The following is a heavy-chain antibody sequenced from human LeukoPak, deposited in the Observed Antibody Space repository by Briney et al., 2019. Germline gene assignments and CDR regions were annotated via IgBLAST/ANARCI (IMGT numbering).Heavy chain of an antibody. CDR1: GFIIDDYG. V-gene: IGHV3-20*04. CDR2: INWNGGST. D-gene: IGHD1-26*01. CDR3: ARGRSYSGSYFDASDI. J-gene: IGHJ3*02. Sequence: GGSLRLSCAASGFIIDDYGMTWARQARGKGLEWVSGINWNGGSTGYADSVKGRFTISRDNAKNSLYLQMNSLRAEETALYYCARGRSYSGSYFDASDIGGQETGDTVSS.